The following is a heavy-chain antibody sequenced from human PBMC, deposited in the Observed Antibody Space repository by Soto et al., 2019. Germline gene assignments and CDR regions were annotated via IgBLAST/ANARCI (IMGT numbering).Heavy chain of an antibody. V-gene: IGHV1-24*01. CDR3: ATDSAFLGDTRKYSWNVQSFDY. CDR1: GYTLTELF. Sequence: ASVKVCCKVSGYTLTELFMHWVRQAPGRGLEWMGGFDPEDGETIYAQKFQGRVTMTEDTSTDTAYMELSSLRSEDTAVYYCATDSAFLGDTRKYSWNVQSFDYWGQGTLVTDSS. CDR2: FDPEDGET. J-gene: IGHJ4*02. D-gene: IGHD1-1*01.